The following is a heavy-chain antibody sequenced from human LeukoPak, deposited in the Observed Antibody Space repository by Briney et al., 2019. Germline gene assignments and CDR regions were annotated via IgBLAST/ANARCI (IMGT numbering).Heavy chain of an antibody. CDR3: ARDFSSIAAAGYYYYYYMDV. Sequence: PSETLSLTCTVSGGSISSYYWSWIRQPAGKGLEWIGRIYTSGSTNYNPSLKSRVTMSVDTSKNQFSLKLSSVTAADTAVYYCARDFSSIAAAGYYYYYYMDVWGKGTTVTVSS. CDR1: GGSISSYY. V-gene: IGHV4-4*07. J-gene: IGHJ6*03. CDR2: IYTSGST. D-gene: IGHD6-13*01.